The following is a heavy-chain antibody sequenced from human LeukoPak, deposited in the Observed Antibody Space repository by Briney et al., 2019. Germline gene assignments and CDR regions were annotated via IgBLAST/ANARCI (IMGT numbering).Heavy chain of an antibody. D-gene: IGHD3-9*01. J-gene: IGHJ3*02. CDR2: ISAYNGHT. CDR1: GYTFTSYG. Sequence: ASVKVSCKASGYTFTSYGISWVRQAPGQGLEWMGWISAYNGHTNYAQKLQGRVTMTTDTSTSTAYMELRSLRSDDTAVYYCASGGTTYYDILTGYYSAGDAFDIWGQGTMVTVSS. V-gene: IGHV1-18*01. CDR3: ASGGTTYYDILTGYYSAGDAFDI.